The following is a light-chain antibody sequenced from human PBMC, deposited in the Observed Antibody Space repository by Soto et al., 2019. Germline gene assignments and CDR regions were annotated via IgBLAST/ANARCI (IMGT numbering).Light chain of an antibody. Sequence: EIVMTQSPATLSVSPGERATLSCRASQSISRNLAWYQHKPGQAPRLLIYGASTRATGIPARFSGSGSGTDFTLTISSQQSEDFAVYYCQQYNNWPPDTFGPGTKVDIK. CDR3: QQYNNWPPDT. CDR2: GAS. CDR1: QSISRN. V-gene: IGKV3-15*01. J-gene: IGKJ3*01.